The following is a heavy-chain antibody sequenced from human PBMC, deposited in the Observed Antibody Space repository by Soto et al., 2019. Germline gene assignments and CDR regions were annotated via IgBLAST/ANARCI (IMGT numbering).Heavy chain of an antibody. CDR3: ARVWDSSGPNFDY. V-gene: IGHV4-31*03. J-gene: IGHJ4*02. D-gene: IGHD3-22*01. Sequence: SETLSLTCTVSGGPISSGGYYWSWIRQHPGKGLEWIGYIYYSGSTYYNPSLKSRVTISVDTSKNQFSLKLSSVTAADTAVYYCARVWDSSGPNFDYWGQGTLVTVSS. CDR1: GGPISSGGYY. CDR2: IYYSGST.